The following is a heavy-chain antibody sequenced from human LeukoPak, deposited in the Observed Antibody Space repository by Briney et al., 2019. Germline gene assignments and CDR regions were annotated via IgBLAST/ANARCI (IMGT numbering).Heavy chain of an antibody. J-gene: IGHJ5*02. CDR2: IYYSGST. CDR1: GGSISSYY. CDR3: ARKVPGSYYTNWFDP. Sequence: FETLSLTCTVSGGSISSYYWSWIRQPPGKGLEWIGYIYYSGSTNYNPSLKSRVTISVDTSKNQFSLKLSSVTAADTAVYYCARKVPGSYYTNWFDPCGQGTLLADSS. V-gene: IGHV4-59*08. D-gene: IGHD3-10*01.